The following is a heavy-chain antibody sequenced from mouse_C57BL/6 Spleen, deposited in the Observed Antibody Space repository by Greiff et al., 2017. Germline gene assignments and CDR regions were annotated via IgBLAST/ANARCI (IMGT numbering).Heavy chain of an antibody. J-gene: IGHJ1*03. D-gene: IGHD1-1*01. CDR2: IHPNSGST. CDR3: ARSYYGSSDDWYVDV. V-gene: IGHV1-64*01. Sequence: QVQLQQPGAELVKPGASVKLSCKASGYTFTSYWMHWVKQRPGQGLEWIGMIHPNSGSTNYNEKFKSKATLTVDTSSSTAYMQLSSLTSEDSAVYYWARSYYGSSDDWYVDVWGTGTTVTVSS. CDR1: GYTFTSYW.